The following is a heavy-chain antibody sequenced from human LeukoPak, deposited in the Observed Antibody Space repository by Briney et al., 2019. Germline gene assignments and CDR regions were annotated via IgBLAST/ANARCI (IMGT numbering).Heavy chain of an antibody. V-gene: IGHV3-30-3*01. J-gene: IGHJ4*02. D-gene: IGHD2-21*02. CDR3: AKDLPNIVVVTAVRGY. CDR1: GFTFSSYG. Sequence: GRSLRLSCAASGFTFSSYGLHWVRQAPGKGLEWVAVMSYDGSNRYYADSVKGRFTISRDNSKNTLYLQMNSLRAEDTAVYYCAKDLPNIVVVTAVRGYWGQGTLVTVSS. CDR2: MSYDGSNR.